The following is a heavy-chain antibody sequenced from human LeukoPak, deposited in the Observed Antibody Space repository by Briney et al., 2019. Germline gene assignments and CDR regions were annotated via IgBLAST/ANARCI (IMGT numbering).Heavy chain of an antibody. V-gene: IGHV4-30-4*07. D-gene: IGHD6-13*01. Sequence: PSETLSLTCAVSGGSISSGGYSWSWIRQPPGKGLEWIGYIYYSGSTYYNPSLKSRVTISVDTSKNQFSLKLSSVTAADTAVYYCARLGVINEYSSSWQPYYYYYMDVWGKGTTVTISS. J-gene: IGHJ6*03. CDR2: IYYSGST. CDR3: ARLGVINEYSSSWQPYYYYYMDV. CDR1: GGSISSGGYS.